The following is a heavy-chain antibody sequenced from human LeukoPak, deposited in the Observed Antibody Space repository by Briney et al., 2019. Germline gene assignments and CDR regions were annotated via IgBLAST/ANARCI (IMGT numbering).Heavy chain of an antibody. D-gene: IGHD2-15*01. CDR2: INPNSGGT. V-gene: IGHV1-2*02. CDR3: ARDRPSSTLGYCSGGSCYTRWFDP. J-gene: IGHJ5*02. Sequence: GASVKVSCKASGYTFTGYYMHWVRQAPGQGLEWMGWINPNSGGTNYAQKFQGRVTMTRDTSISTAYMELSRLRSDDTAVYYCARDRPSSTLGYCSGGSCYTRWFDPWGQGTLVTVSS. CDR1: GYTFTGYY.